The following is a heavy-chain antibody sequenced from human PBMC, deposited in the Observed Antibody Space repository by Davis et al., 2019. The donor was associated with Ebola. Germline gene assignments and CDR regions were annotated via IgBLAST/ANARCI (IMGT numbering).Heavy chain of an antibody. CDR2: IRYDGSNK. Sequence: GGSLRLSCAASGFTFSSYGMHWVRQAPGKGLEWVAFIRYDGSNKYYADSVKGRFTISRDNSKNTLYLQMNSLRAEDTAVYYCARSGLSFGVVKYHYGMDAWGKGTTVTVSS. D-gene: IGHD3-3*01. V-gene: IGHV3-30*02. J-gene: IGHJ6*04. CDR3: ARSGLSFGVVKYHYGMDA. CDR1: GFTFSSYG.